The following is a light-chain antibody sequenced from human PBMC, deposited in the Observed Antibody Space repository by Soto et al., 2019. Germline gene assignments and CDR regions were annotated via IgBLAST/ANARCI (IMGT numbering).Light chain of an antibody. CDR2: NTS. J-gene: IGKJ1*01. Sequence: EIVLTQSPATLSLSPGERAALSCRASQSVTNSIAWYQHKRGQAPRLLVYNTSNKAAGVPGRFSGSGSGTALTLAISSLEPEDFALSHCQQRSNWPQTFGQGTKVEIK. V-gene: IGKV3-11*01. CDR3: QQRSNWPQT. CDR1: QSVTNS.